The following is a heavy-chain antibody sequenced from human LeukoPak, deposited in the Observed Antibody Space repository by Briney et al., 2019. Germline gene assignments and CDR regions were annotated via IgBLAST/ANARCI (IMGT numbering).Heavy chain of an antibody. J-gene: IGHJ4*02. V-gene: IGHV3-7*01. CDR2: IKLDGSEK. CDR3: AGDFEYSSSPGFDY. CDR1: GFTFSGYW. Sequence: PGGSLRLSCAASGFTFSGYWMSWVRQAPGKGLEWVANIKLDGSEKYYVDSVKSRFTISRDNAKNSLYLQMNSLRAEDTAVYYCAGDFEYSSSPGFDYWGQGTLVTVSS. D-gene: IGHD6-6*01.